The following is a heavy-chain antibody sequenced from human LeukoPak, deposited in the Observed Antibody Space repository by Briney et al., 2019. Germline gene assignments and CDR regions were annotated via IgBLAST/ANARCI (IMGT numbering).Heavy chain of an antibody. V-gene: IGHV3-23*01. CDR3: ATYRQVLLPFES. CDR2: IFPSGGEI. CDR1: GFTFSTFA. J-gene: IGHJ4*02. D-gene: IGHD2-8*02. Sequence: GGSLRLSCAASGFTFSTFAMIWVRQPPRKGLEWVSSIFPSGGEIHYADSVRGRFTISRDNSKSTLSLQMNSLRAEDTAIYYCATYRQVLLPFESWGQGTLVTVSS.